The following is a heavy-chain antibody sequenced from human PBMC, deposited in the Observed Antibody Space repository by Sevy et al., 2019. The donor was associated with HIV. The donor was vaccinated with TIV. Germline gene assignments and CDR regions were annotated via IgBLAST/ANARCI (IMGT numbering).Heavy chain of an antibody. Sequence: GGSLRLSCAASGFTFSSYAMSWVRQAPGKGLEWVSAISGSGGSTYYADSVKGRFTISRDNSKNTLYLQMNSLRAEDTAVYYCAKDREERYYDSSGYYHLDYWGQGTLVTVSS. CDR2: ISGSGGST. D-gene: IGHD3-22*01. CDR3: AKDREERYYDSSGYYHLDY. CDR1: GFTFSSYA. J-gene: IGHJ4*02. V-gene: IGHV3-23*01.